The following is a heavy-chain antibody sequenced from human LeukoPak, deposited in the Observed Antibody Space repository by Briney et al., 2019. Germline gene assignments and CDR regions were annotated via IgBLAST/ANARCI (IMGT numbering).Heavy chain of an antibody. Sequence: GGSLRLSCAASGFTFTSHWMHWVRQTPGKGPVWVSGIKNDGNDTAYADSVKGRFTISRDNAKNTLYLQMDSLRAEDTAVYYCARDMNPTVFDFWGQGTLVTVSS. V-gene: IGHV3-74*01. D-gene: IGHD3-16*01. J-gene: IGHJ4*02. CDR3: ARDMNPTVFDF. CDR1: GFTFTSHW. CDR2: IKNDGNDT.